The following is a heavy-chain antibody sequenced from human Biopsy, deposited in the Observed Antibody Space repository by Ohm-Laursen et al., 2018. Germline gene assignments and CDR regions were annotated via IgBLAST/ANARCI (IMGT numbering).Heavy chain of an antibody. CDR1: GDSITRSY. CDR3: AAYYYDSSGYFYAFHY. CDR2: VSYSGNT. V-gene: IGHV4-59*08. Sequence: SDTLSLTCTLSGDSITRSYWSWIRQSLGKGLEWIGYVSYSGNTKYNPSLKSRVIISADTSKNQFSLKLSSVTAADTAMYYCAAYYYDSSGYFYAFHYWGQGTLVTVSS. J-gene: IGHJ4*02. D-gene: IGHD3-22*01.